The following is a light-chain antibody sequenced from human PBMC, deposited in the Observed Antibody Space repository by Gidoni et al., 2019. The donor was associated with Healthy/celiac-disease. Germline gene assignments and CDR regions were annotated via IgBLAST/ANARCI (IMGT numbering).Light chain of an antibody. CDR2: DAS. V-gene: IGKV3-11*01. CDR3: QQRSNWPPAVT. Sequence: EIVLTQSPANLSLSPGARATLSCRASQSVSSYLAWYQQKPGQAPRLLIYDASNRATGSPARFSGSGSGTDFTLTISSLEPEDFAVYYCQQRSNWPPAVTFGGGTKVEIK. CDR1: QSVSSY. J-gene: IGKJ4*01.